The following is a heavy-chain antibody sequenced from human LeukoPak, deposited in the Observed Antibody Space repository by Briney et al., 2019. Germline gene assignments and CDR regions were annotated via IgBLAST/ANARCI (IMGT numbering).Heavy chain of an antibody. J-gene: IGHJ4*02. D-gene: IGHD6-6*01. CDR2: IDPSGGST. Sequence: ASVKVSCKASGYTFTSYYMHWVRQAPGQGLEWMGIIDPSGGSTSYAQKFQGRVTMTRDTSISTAYMELSRLRSDDAAVYYCARGSKIAARRGYFDYWGQGTLVTVSS. CDR1: GYTFTSYY. V-gene: IGHV1-46*01. CDR3: ARGSKIAARRGYFDY.